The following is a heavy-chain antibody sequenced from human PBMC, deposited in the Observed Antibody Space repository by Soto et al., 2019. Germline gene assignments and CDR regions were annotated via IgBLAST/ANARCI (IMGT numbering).Heavy chain of an antibody. J-gene: IGHJ3*02. Sequence: PGGSLRLSCAASGFTFSDYYMSWIRQAPEKGLEWVSYISSSGSTIYYADSVKGRFTISRDNAKNSLYLQMNSLRAEDTAVYYCARDGTGLTTLFRAAFDIWGQGTMVTVSS. V-gene: IGHV3-11*01. CDR2: ISSSGSTI. CDR3: ARDGTGLTTLFRAAFDI. CDR1: GFTFSDYY. D-gene: IGHD4-17*01.